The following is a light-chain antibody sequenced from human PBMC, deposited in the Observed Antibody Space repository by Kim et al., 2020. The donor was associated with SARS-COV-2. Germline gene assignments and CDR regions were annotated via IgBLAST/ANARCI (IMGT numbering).Light chain of an antibody. CDR1: NVGSKS. CDR2: DDT. Sequence: SYELTQPPSVSVAPGKTARISCGGDNVGSKSVQWYQKRPGQAPVVVVYDDTDRPSGIPERFSGSNSGNKAPLTISRVEAVDEADYYCPVWDSNSDHVVFGGGTQLTVL. V-gene: IGLV3-21*03. J-gene: IGLJ2*01. CDR3: PVWDSNSDHVV.